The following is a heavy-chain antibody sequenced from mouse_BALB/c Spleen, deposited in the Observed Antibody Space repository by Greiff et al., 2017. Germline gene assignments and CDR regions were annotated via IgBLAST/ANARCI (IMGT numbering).Heavy chain of an antibody. J-gene: IGHJ4*01. D-gene: IGHD2-2*01. V-gene: IGHV1S81*02. CDR1: GFTFTSYW. CDR3: ANYGYYYAMDY. Sequence: QVQLQQPGAELVKPGASVKLSCKASGFTFTSYWMHWVKQRPGQGLEWIGEINPSNGRTNYNEKFKSKATLTVDKSSSTAYMQLSSLTSEDSAVYYCANYGYYYAMDYWGQGTSVTVS. CDR2: INPSNGRT.